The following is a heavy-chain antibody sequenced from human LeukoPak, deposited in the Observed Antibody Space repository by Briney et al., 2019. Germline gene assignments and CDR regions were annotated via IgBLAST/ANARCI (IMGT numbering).Heavy chain of an antibody. J-gene: IGHJ3*02. D-gene: IGHD6-13*01. V-gene: IGHV3-23*01. CDR3: AKVIAAAGNYDAFDI. CDR2: ISGSGGST. CDR1: GFTFSSYT. Sequence: GGSLKLSCAASGFTFSSYTMNWVRQAPGKGLEWVSAISGSGGSTYYADSVKGRFTISRDSAKNSLYLQMNSLRAEDTALYYCAKVIAAAGNYDAFDIWGQGTMVTVSS.